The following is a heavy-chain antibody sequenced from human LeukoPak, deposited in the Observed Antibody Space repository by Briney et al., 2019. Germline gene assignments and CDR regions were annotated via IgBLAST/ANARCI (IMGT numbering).Heavy chain of an antibody. V-gene: IGHV4-39*01. CDR2: IYYSGST. CDR1: GDSISSSSDY. Sequence: SGTLSLTCTVSGDSISSSSDYWGWIRQPPGKGLEWIGTIYYSGSTYYNPSLRSRVTISVDTSKNQFSLKLSSVTAADTAVYYCARGSYDFWRGYHSGWFDPWGQGTLVSVSS. D-gene: IGHD3-3*01. J-gene: IGHJ5*02. CDR3: ARGSYDFWRGYHSGWFDP.